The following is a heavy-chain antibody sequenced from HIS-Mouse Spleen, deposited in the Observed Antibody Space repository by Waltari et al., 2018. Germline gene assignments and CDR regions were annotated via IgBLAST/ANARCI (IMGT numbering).Heavy chain of an antibody. D-gene: IGHD1-26*01. J-gene: IGHJ4*02. V-gene: IGHV3-30-3*01. CDR3: ARVPGSYLGY. Sequence: QVQLVESGGGVVQPGRSLRLYCAASGFPFSSSALHGVRQAPGKGLEWVAVISYDGSNKYYADSVKGRFTISRDNSKNTLYLQMNSLRAEDTAVYYCARVPGSYLGYWGQGTLVTVSS. CDR1: GFPFSSSA. CDR2: ISYDGSNK.